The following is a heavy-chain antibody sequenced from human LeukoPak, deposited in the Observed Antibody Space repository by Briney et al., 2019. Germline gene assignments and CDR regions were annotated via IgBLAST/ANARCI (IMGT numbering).Heavy chain of an antibody. CDR2: ISGSGGST. Sequence: GGSLRLSCAASGFTFSSYAMSWVRQAPGKGLEWVSAISGSGGSTYYADSVKGRFTISRDDSKNMLYLQMNSLRAEDTAVYYCAKGSGYSSSWYRSYYYYMDVWGKGTTVTVSS. V-gene: IGHV3-23*01. CDR1: GFTFSSYA. J-gene: IGHJ6*03. D-gene: IGHD6-13*01. CDR3: AKGSGYSSSWYRSYYYYMDV.